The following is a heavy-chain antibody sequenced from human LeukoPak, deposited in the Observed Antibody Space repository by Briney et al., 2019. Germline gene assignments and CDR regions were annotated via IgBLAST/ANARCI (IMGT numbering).Heavy chain of an antibody. V-gene: IGHV4-59*01. CDR2: IYYSGGT. Sequence: SETLSLTCTVSGGSISSYYWSWIRQPPGKGLEWIGYIYYSGGTNYNPSLKSRVAISVDTSKNQFSLMLNSVTAADTAVYYCARFGSSGYYLDYWGQGTLVTVSS. D-gene: IGHD3-22*01. CDR3: ARFGSSGYYLDY. CDR1: GGSISSYY. J-gene: IGHJ4*02.